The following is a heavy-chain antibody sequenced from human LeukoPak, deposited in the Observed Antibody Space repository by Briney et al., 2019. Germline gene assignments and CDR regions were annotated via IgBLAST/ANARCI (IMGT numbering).Heavy chain of an antibody. V-gene: IGHV4-61*01. CDR2: IYYSGST. Sequence: SETLSLTCTVSGGSVSSGNYYWSWIRQPPGKGLERIGYIYYSGSTNYNPSLKSRVTISVDTSKNQFSLKLSSVTAADTAVYYCVRTLGYYDSSGYYRYYFDYWGQGTLVSVSS. J-gene: IGHJ4*02. CDR1: GGSVSSGNYY. D-gene: IGHD3-22*01. CDR3: VRTLGYYDSSGYYRYYFDY.